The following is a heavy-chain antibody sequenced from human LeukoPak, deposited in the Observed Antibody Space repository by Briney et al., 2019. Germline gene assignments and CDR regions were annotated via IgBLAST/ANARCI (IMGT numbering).Heavy chain of an antibody. J-gene: IGHJ4*02. CDR3: TTDLNRYCSGGSCYSPDY. CDR2: INWNGGST. V-gene: IGHV3-20*04. D-gene: IGHD2-15*01. Sequence: GGSLRLSCAASGFTFDDYGMSWVRQAPGKGLEWVSGINWNGGSTGYADSVKGRFTISRDNSKNTLYLQMNSLKTEDTAVYYCTTDLNRYCSGGSCYSPDYWGQGTLVTVSS. CDR1: GFTFDDYG.